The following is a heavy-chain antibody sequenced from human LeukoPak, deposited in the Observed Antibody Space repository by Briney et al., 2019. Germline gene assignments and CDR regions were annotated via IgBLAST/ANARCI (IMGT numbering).Heavy chain of an antibody. Sequence: PSETLSLTCTVSGGSISSYYWSWIRQPPGKGLEWIGYIYYSGSTNYNPSLKSRVTISVDTSKNQFSLKLSSVTAADTAVYYCARRDGPLVRYSYWGQGTLVTVSS. V-gene: IGHV4-59*12. CDR3: ARRDGPLVRYSY. CDR2: IYYSGST. CDR1: GGSISSYY. D-gene: IGHD2-8*02. J-gene: IGHJ4*02.